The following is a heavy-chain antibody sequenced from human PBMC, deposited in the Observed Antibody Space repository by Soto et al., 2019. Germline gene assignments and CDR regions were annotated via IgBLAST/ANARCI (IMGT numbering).Heavy chain of an antibody. CDR3: ARDHDYRYFDY. CDR2: ISSDGRNE. D-gene: IGHD4-17*01. J-gene: IGHJ4*02. Sequence: QVQLVESGGDVVQPGRSLRHSCAASGFTFSSRPMHWVRQAPGKGLEWVSVISSDGRNEYYADSVKRRFTISRDNSKNTVYLQMNRLRAEDTAVYYCARDHDYRYFDYWGQGTLVTVSS. V-gene: IGHV3-30*04. CDR1: GFTFSSRP.